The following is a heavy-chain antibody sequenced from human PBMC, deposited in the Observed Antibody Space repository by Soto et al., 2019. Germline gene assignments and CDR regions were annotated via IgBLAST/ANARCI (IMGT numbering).Heavy chain of an antibody. V-gene: IGHV4-59*01. J-gene: IGHJ4*02. D-gene: IGHD6-13*01. Sequence: PSETLSLTCTVSGGFMIAYYWNWMRQPPVNGLQWIGYTYYSGSTTYNPSLKSRVTISVDSSKNQFSLKLDSVTPADTAVYYCARVRGTAGKRYFDYWGPGTLVTVSS. CDR2: TYYSGST. CDR1: GGFMIAYY. CDR3: ARVRGTAGKRYFDY.